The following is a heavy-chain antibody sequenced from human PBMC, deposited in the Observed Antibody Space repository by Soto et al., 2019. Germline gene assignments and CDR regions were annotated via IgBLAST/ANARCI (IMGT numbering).Heavy chain of an antibody. J-gene: IGHJ4*02. Sequence: GGSLRLSCAASGFTFSSYSMNWVRQAPGKGLEWVSSISSSSSYIYYADSVKGRFTISRDNAKNSLYLQMNSLRAEDTAVYYCASVGYGCNGYFDYWGQGTLVTVSS. CDR3: ASVGYGCNGYFDY. D-gene: IGHD4-17*01. CDR2: ISSSSSYI. V-gene: IGHV3-21*01. CDR1: GFTFSSYS.